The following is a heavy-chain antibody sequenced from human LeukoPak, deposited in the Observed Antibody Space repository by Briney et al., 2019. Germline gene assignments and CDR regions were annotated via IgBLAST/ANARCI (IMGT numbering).Heavy chain of an antibody. J-gene: IGHJ4*02. D-gene: IGHD6-19*01. CDR1: GGSISSGSYY. CDR3: ATRRIAVAAPFDY. Sequence: PSETLSLTCTVSGGSISSGSYYWSWIRQPAGKGLEWIGRIYTSGSTNYNPSLKSRVTISVDTSKNEFSLKLSSVTTADTAVYYCATRRIAVAAPFDYWGQGTLVTVSS. V-gene: IGHV4-61*02. CDR2: IYTSGST.